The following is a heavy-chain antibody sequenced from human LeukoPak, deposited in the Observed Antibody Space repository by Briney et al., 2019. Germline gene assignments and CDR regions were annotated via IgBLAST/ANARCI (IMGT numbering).Heavy chain of an antibody. CDR2: IYSGGST. D-gene: IGHD1-7*01. V-gene: IGHV3-53*01. Sequence: GGSLRLSCAASGFTVSSNYMSWVRQAPGKGLEWVSVIYSGGSTYYADSVKGRFTISRDNPKNTLYLQMNSLRAEDTAVYYCARDRQLELRGLYYYYGMDVWGQGTTVTVSS. CDR1: GFTVSSNY. J-gene: IGHJ6*02. CDR3: ARDRQLELRGLYYYYGMDV.